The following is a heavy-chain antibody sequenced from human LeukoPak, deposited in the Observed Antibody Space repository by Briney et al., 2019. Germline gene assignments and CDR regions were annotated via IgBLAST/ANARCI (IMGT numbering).Heavy chain of an antibody. V-gene: IGHV1-2*02. CDR3: ARGSGSSPRPYYYMDV. Sequence: ASVKVSCKASGYTFTGYYMHWVLQAPGQGLEWMGWINPNSGGTNYAQKFQGRVTMTRDTSISTAYMELSRLRSDDTAVYYCARGSGSSPRPYYYMDVWGKGTTVTVSS. J-gene: IGHJ6*03. D-gene: IGHD1-26*01. CDR2: INPNSGGT. CDR1: GYTFTGYY.